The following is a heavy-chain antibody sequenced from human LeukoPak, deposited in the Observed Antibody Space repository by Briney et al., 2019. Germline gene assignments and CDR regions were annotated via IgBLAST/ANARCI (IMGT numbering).Heavy chain of an antibody. J-gene: IGHJ4*02. CDR3: ARDSPYGTAGY. CDR2: ISSGSSYI. Sequence: PGGSLRLSCAASGFTFSKAWMSWVRQAPGKGLEWVSSISSGSSYIYYADSVKGRFTISRDNTKNSLYLQMNSLRAEDTAVYYCARDSPYGTAGYWGQGTLVTVSS. V-gene: IGHV3-21*01. CDR1: GFTFSKAW. D-gene: IGHD2-8*02.